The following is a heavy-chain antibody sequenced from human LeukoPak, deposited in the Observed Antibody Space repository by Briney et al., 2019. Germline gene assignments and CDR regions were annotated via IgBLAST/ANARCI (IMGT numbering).Heavy chain of an antibody. V-gene: IGHV4-39*07. CDR3: ARDHDSSSYYLLDAFDI. CDR2: IYYSGST. CDR1: GGSISSSSYY. D-gene: IGHD3-22*01. Sequence: SETLSLTCTVSGGSISSSSYYWGWIRQPPGKGLEWIGSIYYSGSTYYNPSLKSRVTISVDTSKNQFSLKLSSVTAADTAMYYCARDHDSSSYYLLDAFDIWGQGTMVTVSS. J-gene: IGHJ3*02.